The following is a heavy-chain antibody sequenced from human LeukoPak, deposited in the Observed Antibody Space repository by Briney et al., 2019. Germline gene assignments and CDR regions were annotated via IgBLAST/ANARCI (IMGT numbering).Heavy chain of an antibody. CDR3: ARGAMARRGGWFDP. J-gene: IGHJ5*02. V-gene: IGHV4-30-2*01. D-gene: IGHD2-2*01. CDR1: GGSISSGGYS. Sequence: SQTLSLTCAVSGGSISSGGYSWSWIWQPPGKGLEWIGYIYHSGSTYYNPSLKSRVTISVDRSKNQFPLKLSSVTAADTAVYYCARGAMARRGGWFDPWAREPWSPSPQ. CDR2: IYHSGST.